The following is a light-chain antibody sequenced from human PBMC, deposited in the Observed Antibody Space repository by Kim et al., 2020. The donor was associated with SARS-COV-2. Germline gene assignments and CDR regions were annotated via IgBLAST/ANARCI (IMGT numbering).Light chain of an antibody. Sequence: SLSPGDRATLSCRASQSVSSYLAWYQQKPGQAPRLLIYDASNRATGIPARFSGSGSGTDFTLTISSLEREDFAVYYCQQRSNWWTFGQGTKVDIK. CDR3: QQRSNWWT. CDR1: QSVSSY. CDR2: DAS. J-gene: IGKJ1*01. V-gene: IGKV3-11*01.